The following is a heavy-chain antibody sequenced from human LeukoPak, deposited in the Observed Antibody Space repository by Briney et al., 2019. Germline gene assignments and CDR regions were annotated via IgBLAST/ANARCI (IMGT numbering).Heavy chain of an antibody. V-gene: IGHV1-18*01. CDR2: ISAYNGNT. J-gene: IGHJ5*02. CDR1: GYTFTSYG. Sequence: GASVKVSCKASGYTFTSYGISWVRQAPGQGLEWMGWISAYNGNTNYAQKLQGRVTMTTDTSTSTAYMELRSLRSDDTAVYYCARAAARPGDNWFDPWGQGTLVTVSS. D-gene: IGHD6-6*01. CDR3: ARAAARPGDNWFDP.